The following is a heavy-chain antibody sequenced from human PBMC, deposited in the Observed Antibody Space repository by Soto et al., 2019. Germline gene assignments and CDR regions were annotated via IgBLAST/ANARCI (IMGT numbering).Heavy chain of an antibody. J-gene: IGHJ6*03. CDR2: ISGSGGST. Sequence: GGSLRLSCAASGFTFSSYAMSWVRQAPGKGLEWVSAISGSGGSTYYADSVQGRFTISRDNSKNTLYLQMNSLRAEDTAVYYRAKRSTLLRFLEWSGTEDYYYYMDVWGKGTTVTVSS. CDR3: AKRSTLLRFLEWSGTEDYYYYMDV. CDR1: GFTFSSYA. V-gene: IGHV3-23*01. D-gene: IGHD3-3*01.